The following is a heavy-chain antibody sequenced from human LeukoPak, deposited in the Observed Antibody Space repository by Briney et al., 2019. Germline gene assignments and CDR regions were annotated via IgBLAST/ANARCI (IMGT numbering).Heavy chain of an antibody. V-gene: IGHV3-30*02. CDR2: IRYDGSNK. CDR1: GFTFSSYG. CDR3: ARAGSDGDNDDYYYYMDV. Sequence: GGSLRLSCAASGFTFSSYGMHWVRQAPGKGLEWVAFIRYDGSNKYYADSVKGRFTISRDNSKNTLYLQMNSLRAEDTAVYYCARAGSDGDNDDYYYYMDVWGKGTTVTVSS. D-gene: IGHD4-23*01. J-gene: IGHJ6*03.